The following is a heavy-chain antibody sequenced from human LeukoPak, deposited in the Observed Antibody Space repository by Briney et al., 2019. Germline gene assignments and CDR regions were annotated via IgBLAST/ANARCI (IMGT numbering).Heavy chain of an antibody. CDR1: GGSISSISYH. Sequence: TSETLSLTCTVSGGSISSISYHWGWIRQPPGKGLEWIGSIYYTGSTYYNPSLKSRVTISVDTSKNQFSLKLSSVTAADTAMYYCARVVAPLLWGPYYYYMDVWGKGTTVTVSS. CDR2: IYYTGST. CDR3: ARVVAPLLWGPYYYYMDV. J-gene: IGHJ6*03. D-gene: IGHD3-10*01. V-gene: IGHV4-39*07.